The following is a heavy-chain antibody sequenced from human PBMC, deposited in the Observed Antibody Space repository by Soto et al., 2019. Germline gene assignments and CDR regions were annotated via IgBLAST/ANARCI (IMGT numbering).Heavy chain of an antibody. Sequence: QVQLQESGPGLVKPSQTLSLTCTVSGSSISSGGYYWSGIRQHPGKGLEWIGYIYYSGSTYYNPSLKSRVTISVDTSKNQFSTKLSSVTAADTAVYYCARVFSDSSSFFDPWGQGTLVTVSS. J-gene: IGHJ5*02. CDR3: ARVFSDSSSFFDP. V-gene: IGHV4-31*03. CDR1: GSSISSGGYY. CDR2: IYYSGST. D-gene: IGHD6-13*01.